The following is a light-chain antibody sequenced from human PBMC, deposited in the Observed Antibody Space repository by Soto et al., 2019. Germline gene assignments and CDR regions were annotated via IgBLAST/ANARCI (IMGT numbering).Light chain of an antibody. CDR3: QQYAMSVPT. Sequence: EIVLTQSPGALSLSPGDRATLSCRASQSFSSTYLAWYQQKPGPAPRLLIYGASSRATGIPDRFSGSGSGTDFTLTISRLEPEDFAVYYCQQYAMSVPTFGQGTRLEIK. CDR1: QSFSSTY. J-gene: IGKJ5*01. CDR2: GAS. V-gene: IGKV3-20*01.